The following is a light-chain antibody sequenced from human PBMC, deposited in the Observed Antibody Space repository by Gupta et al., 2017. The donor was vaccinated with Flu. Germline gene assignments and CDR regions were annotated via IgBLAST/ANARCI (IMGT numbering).Light chain of an antibody. CDR2: VEN. CDR3: NSRDSSGNHLWV. J-gene: IGLJ3*02. V-gene: IGLV3-19*01. CDR1: SLRSYD. Sequence: SSELTQDPAVSVALGQTVRITCPGDSLRSYDASWYQQTPGKAPVSVIDVENKRPSGIPDRFSGSRSGNTASLTITGAQAEDDADYYWNSRDSSGNHLWVFGGGTKLTVL.